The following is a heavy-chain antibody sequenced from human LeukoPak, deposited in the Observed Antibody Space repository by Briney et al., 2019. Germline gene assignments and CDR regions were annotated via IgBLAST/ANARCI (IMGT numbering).Heavy chain of an antibody. Sequence: PGRSLRLSCAASGFTFSSYAMHWVRQAPGKGLEWVSVIYNSGTTYYADSVKGRFTISRDNSKNTLYLQMNSLRAEDTAVYYCARLSGYYGDPWGQGTLVTVSS. J-gene: IGHJ5*02. CDR1: GFTFSSYA. CDR3: ARLSGYYGDP. V-gene: IGHV3-53*01. D-gene: IGHD3-3*01. CDR2: IYNSGTT.